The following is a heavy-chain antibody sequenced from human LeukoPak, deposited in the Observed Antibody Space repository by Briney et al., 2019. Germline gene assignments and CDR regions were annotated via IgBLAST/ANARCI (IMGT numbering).Heavy chain of an antibody. D-gene: IGHD3-16*02. Sequence: GGSLRLSCAASGFTFSSYDMHWVRQAPGKGLEWVAVISYDGTNKYYADDSVKGRFTISRDNSRDTLYLQMNSLRAEDTAIYYCARDMQLSTWGLGTMVTVSS. CDR1: GFTFSSYD. V-gene: IGHV3-30*03. CDR2: ISYDGTNK. CDR3: ARDMQLST. J-gene: IGHJ3*01.